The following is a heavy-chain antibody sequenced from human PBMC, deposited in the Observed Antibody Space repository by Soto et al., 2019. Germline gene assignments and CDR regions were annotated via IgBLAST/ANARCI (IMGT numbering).Heavy chain of an antibody. Sequence: GGSLRLSCAASGFTFSSYAMSWVRQAPGKGLEWVSAISGSGGSTYYADSVKGRFTISRDNSKNTLYLQMNSLRAEDTAVHYCATVPDYGDYPYYYYYGMGVWGQGTTVTVSS. CDR3: ATVPDYGDYPYYYYYGMGV. CDR1: GFTFSSYA. V-gene: IGHV3-23*01. J-gene: IGHJ6*02. CDR2: ISGSGGST. D-gene: IGHD4-17*01.